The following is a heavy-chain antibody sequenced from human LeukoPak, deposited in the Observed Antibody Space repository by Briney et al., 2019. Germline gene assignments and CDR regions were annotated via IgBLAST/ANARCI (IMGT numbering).Heavy chain of an antibody. D-gene: IGHD3-10*01. CDR3: AKADRADIPSKVDY. CDR1: GFSFNTYA. CDR2: ISGSGTNT. V-gene: IGHV3-23*01. Sequence: GGSLRLSCAASGFSFNTYAMNWVRQAPGKGLGWVSGISGSGTNTYYADSVKGRFTISRDNSKNTLYLQMNSLRAEDTAVYYCAKADRADIPSKVDYWGQGTLVTVSS. J-gene: IGHJ4*02.